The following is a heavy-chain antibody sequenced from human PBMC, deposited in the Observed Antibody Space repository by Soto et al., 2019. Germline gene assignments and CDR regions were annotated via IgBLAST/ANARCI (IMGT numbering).Heavy chain of an antibody. V-gene: IGHV3-23*01. D-gene: IGHD6-19*01. CDR3: AKETFGVGWTLDF. CDR1: GFNFGDYT. J-gene: IGHJ4*02. CDR2: ISGGGGNS. Sequence: QLLESGGGLVQPGGSRRLSCAASGFNFGDYTMTWVRQAPGKGLVWISTISGGGGNSYYADVVKGRFTITRHNSKNTLYLQMNSLKGEDTALYYCAKETFGVGWTLDFWGQGTLVTVSS.